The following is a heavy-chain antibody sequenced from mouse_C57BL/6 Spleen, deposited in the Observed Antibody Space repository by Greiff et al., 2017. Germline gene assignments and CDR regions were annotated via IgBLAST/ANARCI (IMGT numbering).Heavy chain of an antibody. Sequence: EVQLQESEGGLVQPGSSMKLSCTASGFTFSDYYMAWVRQVPEKGLEWVANINYDGSSTYYLDSLKSRFIISRDNAKNILYLQMSSLKSEDTATYYCARLQDYENYYLDYWGQGTTLTVSS. CDR3: ARLQDYENYYLDY. CDR2: INYDGSST. V-gene: IGHV5-16*01. J-gene: IGHJ2*01. D-gene: IGHD2-4*01. CDR1: GFTFSDYY.